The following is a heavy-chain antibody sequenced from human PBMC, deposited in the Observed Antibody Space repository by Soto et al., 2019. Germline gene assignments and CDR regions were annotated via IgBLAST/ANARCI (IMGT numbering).Heavy chain of an antibody. Sequence: PSETLSLTCTVSGGSISSYYWSWIRQPPGKGLEWIGYIYYSGSTNYNPSLKSRVTISVDTSKNQFSLKLSSVTAADTAVYYCARSGPWXPSHFDYWGQGTLVTVSS. V-gene: IGHV4-59*01. J-gene: IGHJ4*02. CDR3: ARSGPWXPSHFDY. CDR1: GGSISSYY. CDR2: IYYSGST.